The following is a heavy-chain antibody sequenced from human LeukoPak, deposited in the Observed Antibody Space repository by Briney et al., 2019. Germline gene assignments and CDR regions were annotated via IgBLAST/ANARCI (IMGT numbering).Heavy chain of an antibody. CDR2: MNPNSGNT. D-gene: IGHD6-6*01. V-gene: IGHV1-8*03. CDR1: GYTFTSYD. Sequence: GASVKVSCKASGYTFTSYDINWVRQATGQGLEWMGWMNPNSGNTGYAQKFQGRVTITRNTSISTAYMELSRLRSDDTAVYYCARDDKYSSSVYYFDYWGQGTLVTVSS. CDR3: ARDDKYSSSVYYFDY. J-gene: IGHJ4*02.